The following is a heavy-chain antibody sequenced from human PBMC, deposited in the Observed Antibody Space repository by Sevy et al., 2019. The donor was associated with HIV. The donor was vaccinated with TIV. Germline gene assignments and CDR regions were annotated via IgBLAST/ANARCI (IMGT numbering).Heavy chain of an antibody. V-gene: IGHV4-59*01. CDR1: GDSISNYF. Sequence: SETLSLTCTVSGDSISNYFWSWIRQPPGKELEWIGYIYYSGSTNYNPSLKSRVTISVDTTKNQVSLKVRSLTAADTAVYYCARGIAAPRGMDVWGQGTTVTVSS. D-gene: IGHD6-13*01. CDR2: IYYSGST. J-gene: IGHJ6*02. CDR3: ARGIAAPRGMDV.